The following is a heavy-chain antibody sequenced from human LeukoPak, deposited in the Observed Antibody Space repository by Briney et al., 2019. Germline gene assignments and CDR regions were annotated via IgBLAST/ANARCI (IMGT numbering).Heavy chain of an antibody. Sequence: GGSLRLSCAASGFTFSSFWMNWVRQAPGKGLEWVAVIWYDGSNKYYADSVKGRFTISRDNSKNTLYLQMNSLRAEDTAVYYCARDGIAAAGGTSYFQHWGQGTLVTVSS. V-gene: IGHV3-33*08. D-gene: IGHD6-13*01. CDR3: ARDGIAAAGGTSYFQH. CDR2: IWYDGSNK. CDR1: GFTFSSFW. J-gene: IGHJ1*01.